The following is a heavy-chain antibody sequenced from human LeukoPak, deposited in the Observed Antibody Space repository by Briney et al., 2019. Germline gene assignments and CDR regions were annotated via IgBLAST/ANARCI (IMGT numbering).Heavy chain of an antibody. CDR3: ARGQRYYYDSSGYYAN. CDR1: GGSFSGYY. CDR2: INHSGST. Sequence: SETLSLTCAVYGGSFSGYYWGWIRQPPGKGLEWIGEINHSGSTNYNPSLKSRVTISVDTSKNQFSLKLSSVTAADTAVYYCARGQRYYYDSSGYYANWGQGTLVTVSS. D-gene: IGHD3-22*01. V-gene: IGHV4-34*01. J-gene: IGHJ4*02.